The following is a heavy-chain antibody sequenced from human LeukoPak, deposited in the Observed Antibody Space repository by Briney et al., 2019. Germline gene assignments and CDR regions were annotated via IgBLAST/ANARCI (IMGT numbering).Heavy chain of an antibody. V-gene: IGHV4-61*02. D-gene: IGHD1-26*01. CDR3: ARDALGINSGARHDAFDI. J-gene: IGHJ3*02. CDR2: IYTSGST. Sequence: SETLSLTCTVSGGSFSSGDYYWGWIRQPAGKGLEWIGRIYTSGSTNYNSSLKSRVTISLNTSKNQFSLKLSSVTAADTAVYYCARDALGINSGARHDAFDIWGQGTMVTVSS. CDR1: GGSFSSGDYY.